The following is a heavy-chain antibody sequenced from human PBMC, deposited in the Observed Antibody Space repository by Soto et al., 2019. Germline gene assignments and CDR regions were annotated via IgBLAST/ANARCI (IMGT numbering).Heavy chain of an antibody. J-gene: IGHJ4*02. CDR2: IYYSGST. D-gene: IGHD2-2*01. CDR1: GGSISSSSYY. CDR3: ARRVVVVPAAMQVDY. Sequence: PSETLSLTCTVSGGSISSSSYYWGWIRQPPGKGLEWIGSIYYSGSTYYNPSLKSRVTISVDTSKNQFSLKLSSATAADTAVYYCARRVVVVPAAMQVDYWGQGTLVTVSS. V-gene: IGHV4-39*01.